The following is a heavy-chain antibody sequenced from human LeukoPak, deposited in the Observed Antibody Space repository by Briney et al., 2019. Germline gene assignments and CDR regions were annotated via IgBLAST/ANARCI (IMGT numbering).Heavy chain of an antibody. CDR1: GGSFSGYY. CDR2: INHSGST. D-gene: IGHD5-24*01. J-gene: IGHJ4*02. CDR3: AKRDGYNFGIGY. Sequence: PSETLSLTCAVYGGSFSGYYWSWIRQPPGKGLEWIGEINHSGSTNYNPSLKSRVTISVDTSKNQFSLKLSSVTAADTAVYYCAKRDGYNFGIGYWGQGTLVTVSS. V-gene: IGHV4-34*01.